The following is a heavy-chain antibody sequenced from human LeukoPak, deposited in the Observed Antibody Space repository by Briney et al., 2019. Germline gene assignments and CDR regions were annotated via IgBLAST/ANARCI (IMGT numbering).Heavy chain of an antibody. V-gene: IGHV4-39*07. Sequence: SETLSLTCTVSGGSISSSSYYWGWIRQPPGKGLEWIGNIYYSGSTYYNPSLMSRVSISVDASKNQFSLNLKSVTAADTAVYYCARDIQWLDPWGQGTLVTVSS. CDR1: GGSISSSSYY. D-gene: IGHD6-19*01. CDR2: IYYSGST. J-gene: IGHJ5*02. CDR3: ARDIQWLDP.